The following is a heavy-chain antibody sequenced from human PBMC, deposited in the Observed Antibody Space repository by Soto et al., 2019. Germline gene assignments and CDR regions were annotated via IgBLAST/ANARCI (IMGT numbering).Heavy chain of an antibody. D-gene: IGHD2-8*01. J-gene: IGHJ5*02. V-gene: IGHV4-59*08. CDR1: GGSISSYY. Sequence: SETLSLTCTVSGGSISSYYWSWIRQPPGKGLEWIGYIYYSGSTNYNPSLKSRVTISVDTSKNQFSLKLSSVTAADTAVYYCASGYCTNGVCKNWFDPWGQGTLVTVSS. CDR2: IYYSGST. CDR3: ASGYCTNGVCKNWFDP.